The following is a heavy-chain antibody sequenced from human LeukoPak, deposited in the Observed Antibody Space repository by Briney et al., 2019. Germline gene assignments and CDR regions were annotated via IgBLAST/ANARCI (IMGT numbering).Heavy chain of an antibody. CDR2: IYHSGST. V-gene: IGHV4-38-2*02. CDR3: ARLETSSGSLSYFDY. CDR1: GYSISSGYY. Sequence: PSETLSLTCTVSGYSISSGYYWAWIRQPPGKGLEWIGYIYHSGSTNYNPSLKSRVTTSVDTSKNQFSLKLSSVTAADTAVYYCARLETSSGSLSYFDYWGQGTLVTVSS. D-gene: IGHD6-19*01. J-gene: IGHJ4*02.